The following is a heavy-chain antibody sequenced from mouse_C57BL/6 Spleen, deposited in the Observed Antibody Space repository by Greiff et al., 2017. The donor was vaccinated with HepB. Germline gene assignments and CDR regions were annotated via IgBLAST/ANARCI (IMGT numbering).Heavy chain of an antibody. Sequence: QVQLQQSGAELARPGASVKMSCKASGYTFTSYTMHWVNQRPGQGLEWIGYINPSSGYTKYNQKFKDKATLTADKSSSTAYMQLSSLTSDDSAVYYCARDGGYYAMDYWGQGTSVTVSS. CDR3: ARDGGYYAMDY. CDR1: GYTFTSYT. CDR2: INPSSGYT. V-gene: IGHV1-4*01. J-gene: IGHJ4*01.